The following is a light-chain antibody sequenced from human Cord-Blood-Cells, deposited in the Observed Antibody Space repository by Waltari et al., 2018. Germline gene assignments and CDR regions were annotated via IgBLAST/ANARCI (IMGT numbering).Light chain of an antibody. J-gene: IGKJ1*01. V-gene: IGKV3-20*01. Sequence: EIVLTQSPGTLSLSPGERATISCRAGQSVSSSYLAWYQQKPGQAPRLLIYGASSRATGIPDRFSGSGSGTEFTLTISRLEPEDFAVYYCQQYGSSPRTFGQGTKVEIK. CDR1: QSVSSSY. CDR3: QQYGSSPRT. CDR2: GAS.